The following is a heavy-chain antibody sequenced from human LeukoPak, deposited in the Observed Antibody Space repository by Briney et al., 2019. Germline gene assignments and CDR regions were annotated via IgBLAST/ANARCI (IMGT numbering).Heavy chain of an antibody. CDR3: AKAYDSSGYYYDY. V-gene: IGHV3-30*02. Sequence: GGSLRLSCAASGFTSSSYAMHRVRQAPGKGREWVAFIRYDGSNKYYTDSVKGRFTISRDNSKNTLYLQMNSLRAEDTAVYYCAKAYDSSGYYYDYWGQGTLVTVSS. J-gene: IGHJ4*02. CDR2: IRYDGSNK. CDR1: GFTSSSYA. D-gene: IGHD3-22*01.